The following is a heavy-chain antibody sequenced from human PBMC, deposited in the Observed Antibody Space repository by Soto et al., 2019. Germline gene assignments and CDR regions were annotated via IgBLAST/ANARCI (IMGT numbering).Heavy chain of an antibody. CDR1: GFTFSTYW. V-gene: IGHV3-74*03. D-gene: IGHD3-3*01. CDR2: INSDGSIT. CDR3: AKESGGAYDFVFGYYYYYGMDV. Sequence: GGSLRLSCAASGFTFSTYWMHWVRQAPGKGLVWVSRINSDGSITTYADSVKGRFTISRDNSKNTLYLQMNSLRAEDTAVYYCAKESGGAYDFVFGYYYYYGMDVWGQGTTVTVSS. J-gene: IGHJ6*02.